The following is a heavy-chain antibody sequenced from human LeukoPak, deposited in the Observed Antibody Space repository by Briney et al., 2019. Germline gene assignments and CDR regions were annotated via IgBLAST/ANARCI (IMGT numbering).Heavy chain of an antibody. CDR2: IYYSGST. V-gene: IGHV4-28*03. CDR3: ARDWGVSARPGYMDV. CDR1: GYSISSSNW. Sequence: SETLSLTCAVSGYSISSSNWWGWIRQPPGKGLEWIGYIYYSGSTKYNPSLKSRVTISVDTSKNQFSLRLSSVTAADTAVYYCARDWGVSARPGYMDVWGKGTTVTVSS. D-gene: IGHD6-6*01. J-gene: IGHJ6*03.